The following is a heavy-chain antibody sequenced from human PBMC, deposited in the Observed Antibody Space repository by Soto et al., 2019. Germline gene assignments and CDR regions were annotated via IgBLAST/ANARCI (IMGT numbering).Heavy chain of an antibody. CDR3: ARGLHPPFGVVITKKYNWFDP. J-gene: IGHJ5*02. Sequence: SETLSLTCAVHGGSFSGYYWSWIRQPPGKGLEWIGEINHSGSTNYNPSLKSRVTISVDTTKNQFSLKLSSVTAADTAVYYCARGLHPPFGVVITKKYNWFDPWGQGTLVTVSS. D-gene: IGHD3-3*01. CDR1: GGSFSGYY. V-gene: IGHV4-34*01. CDR2: INHSGST.